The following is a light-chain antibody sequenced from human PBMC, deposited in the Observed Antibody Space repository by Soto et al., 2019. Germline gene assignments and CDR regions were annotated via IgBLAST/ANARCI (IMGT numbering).Light chain of an antibody. CDR1: QSVSRY. CDR2: DAS. Sequence: ESALTHSPGTLSFSSVESATLPSRASQSVSRYLAWYQQKPGQAPRLLIYDASNRATGIPARFIGSGSGTDFTLTISSLEPADFAVYYCRQRSNWPPVTFGQGTRLEI. J-gene: IGKJ5*01. CDR3: RQRSNWPPVT. V-gene: IGKV3-11*01.